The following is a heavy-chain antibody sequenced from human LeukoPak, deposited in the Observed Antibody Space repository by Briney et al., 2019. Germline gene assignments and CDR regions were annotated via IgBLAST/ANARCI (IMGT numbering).Heavy chain of an antibody. Sequence: GGSLRLSCAASGFTVSSNYMSWARQAPGKGLEWVSVIYSGGSTYYADSVKGRFTISRDNSKNTLYLQMNSLRAEDTAVYYCARDGTRGFGKNSQDAFDIWGQGTMVTVSS. CDR2: IYSGGST. J-gene: IGHJ3*02. D-gene: IGHD3-10*01. V-gene: IGHV3-66*01. CDR3: ARDGTRGFGKNSQDAFDI. CDR1: GFTVSSNY.